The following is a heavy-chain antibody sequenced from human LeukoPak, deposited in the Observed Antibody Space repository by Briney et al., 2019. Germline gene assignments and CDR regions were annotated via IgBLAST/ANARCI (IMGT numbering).Heavy chain of an antibody. V-gene: IGHV3-23*01. CDR3: ALSGGSDWYGLEC. CDR2: ISVSATT. D-gene: IGHD6-13*01. CDR1: GFTFSSYA. Sequence: PGGSLRLSCAASGFTFSSYAMSWVRQAPAKGLEWISAISVSATTYYADSVKGRFTISRDNSKNTLYLQMNSLRAEDTALYYCALSGGSDWYGLECWGQGTLVTVSS. J-gene: IGHJ4*02.